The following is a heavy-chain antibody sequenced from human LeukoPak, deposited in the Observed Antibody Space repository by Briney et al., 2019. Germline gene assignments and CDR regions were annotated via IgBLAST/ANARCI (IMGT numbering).Heavy chain of an antibody. J-gene: IGHJ5*02. CDR3: ARGLTTVTTFNWFDP. D-gene: IGHD4-17*01. CDR2: INHSGST. V-gene: IGHV4-34*01. CDR1: GGSFSGYF. Sequence: SETLSLTCAVYGGSFSGYFWSWIRQPPGKGLEWIGEINHSGSTNYNPSLKSRVTISVDTSKNQFSLKLSSVTAADTAVYSCARGLTTVTTFNWFDPWGQGTLVAVSS.